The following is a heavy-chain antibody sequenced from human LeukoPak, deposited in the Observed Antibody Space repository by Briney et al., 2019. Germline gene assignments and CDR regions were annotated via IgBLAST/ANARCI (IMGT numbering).Heavy chain of an antibody. CDR2: IDANGAGT. Sequence: PGGSLRLSCAASGFTFSSYAMTWVRQAPGKGLEWVSSIDANGAGTFYADSVKGRFSISRDNAKNTLGLQMHSLTAEDTAVYYCAKDQSYYNWFDPWGQGTPVTVSS. CDR1: GFTFSSYA. J-gene: IGHJ5*02. CDR3: AKDQSYYNWFDP. D-gene: IGHD3-10*01. V-gene: IGHV3-23*01.